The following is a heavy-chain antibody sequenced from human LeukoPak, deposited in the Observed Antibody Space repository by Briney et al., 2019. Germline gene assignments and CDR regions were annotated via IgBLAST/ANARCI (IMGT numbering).Heavy chain of an antibody. CDR2: ISGGGGST. D-gene: IGHD1-26*01. CDR1: GFSFNTYS. CDR3: AKGGKWDVTPFDY. Sequence: PGGSLRLSCAASGFSFNTYSMNWVRQAPGKGLEWVSTISGGGGSTYYADSVKGRFTISRDNSKNTLYLQVNSLRAEDTAVYYCAKGGKWDVTPFDYWGQGTLVTVSS. V-gene: IGHV3-23*01. J-gene: IGHJ4*02.